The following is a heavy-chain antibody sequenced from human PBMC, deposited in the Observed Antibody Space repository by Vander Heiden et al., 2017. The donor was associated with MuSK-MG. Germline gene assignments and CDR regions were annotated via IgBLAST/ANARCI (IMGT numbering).Heavy chain of an antibody. CDR3: ARATRYYDYVWGSYRLNWFDP. D-gene: IGHD3-16*02. CDR2: IYYSGST. Sequence: QVQLQESGPGLVKPSETLSLTCTVSGGSISSYYWSWIRQPPGKGLEWIGYIYYSGSTNNNPPLKSRVTISVDTSKNQFSLKLSSVTAADTAVYYCARATRYYDYVWGSYRLNWFDPWGQGTLVTVSS. CDR1: GGSISSYY. V-gene: IGHV4-59*01. J-gene: IGHJ5*02.